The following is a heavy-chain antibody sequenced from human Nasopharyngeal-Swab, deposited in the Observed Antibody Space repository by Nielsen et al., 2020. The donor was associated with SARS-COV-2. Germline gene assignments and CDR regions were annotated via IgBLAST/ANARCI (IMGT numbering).Heavy chain of an antibody. Sequence: ASVTVSCKASGYTFTSYYIHWVRQAPGQGLEWMGIINPSAGSTSYAQKFQGRVTMTRDTSTSTVSMELSSLRSEDTAVYYCAGEDIGVVPVAMGYNWFDPWGQGTLVTVSS. J-gene: IGHJ5*02. CDR1: GYTFTSYY. CDR3: AGEDIGVVPVAMGYNWFDP. D-gene: IGHD2-2*01. V-gene: IGHV1-46*01. CDR2: INPSAGST.